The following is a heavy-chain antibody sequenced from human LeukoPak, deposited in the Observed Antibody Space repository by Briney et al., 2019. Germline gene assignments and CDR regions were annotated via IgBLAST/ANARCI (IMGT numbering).Heavy chain of an antibody. CDR2: IKEDGSEK. V-gene: IGHV3-7*01. CDR3: ARKPFGADY. Sequence: GGSLRLSCAASGFTFSNYWMGWVRQPPGKGLQWVANIKEDGSEKYYVDSVKGRFTISRDNAKNSVYLQMNSLRVEDTAVYYCARKPFGADYWGQGTLVTVSS. D-gene: IGHD3-10*01. CDR1: GFTFSNYW. J-gene: IGHJ4*02.